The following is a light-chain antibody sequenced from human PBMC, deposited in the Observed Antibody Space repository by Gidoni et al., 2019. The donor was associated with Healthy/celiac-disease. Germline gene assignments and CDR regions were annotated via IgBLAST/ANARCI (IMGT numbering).Light chain of an antibody. V-gene: IGLV3-25*03. CDR1: ALPKQY. Sequence: SYELTQPPSVSVPPGQTARITCSGDALPKQYAYWYQQTPGQAPVLVIYKDSERPSGIPERFSGSSSGTTVTLTISGVQAEDEADYYCQSADSSGTWVFGGGTKLTVL. CDR2: KDS. J-gene: IGLJ3*02. CDR3: QSADSSGTWV.